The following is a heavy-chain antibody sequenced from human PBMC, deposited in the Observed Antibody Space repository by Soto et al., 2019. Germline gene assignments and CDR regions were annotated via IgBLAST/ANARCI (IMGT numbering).Heavy chain of an antibody. V-gene: IGHV1-69*13. J-gene: IGHJ5*02. CDR2: IIPIFGTA. D-gene: IGHD2-2*02. CDR3: ARDKRDCSSTSCYTLYNWFDP. CDR1: GGTFSSYA. Sequence: GASVKVSCKASGGTFSSYAISWVRQAPGQGLEWMGGIIPIFGTANYAQKFQGRVTITADESTSTAYMELSSLRSEDTAVYYCARDKRDCSSTSCYTLYNWFDPWGQGTLVTVSS.